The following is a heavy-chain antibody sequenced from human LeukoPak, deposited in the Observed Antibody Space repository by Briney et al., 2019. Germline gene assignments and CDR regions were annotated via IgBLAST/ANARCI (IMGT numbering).Heavy chain of an antibody. J-gene: IGHJ4*02. V-gene: IGHV3-23*01. CDR1: GFTFSSYA. CDR2: ISSSGGST. CDR3: AKATAVAGVIDY. Sequence: PGGSLRLSCAASGFTFSSYAMSWVRQAPGKGLEWVSAISSSGGSTYYADSVKGRFTISRDNSKNTLYLQMNSLRAEDTAVYYCAKATAVAGVIDYWGQGTLVTVSS. D-gene: IGHD6-19*01.